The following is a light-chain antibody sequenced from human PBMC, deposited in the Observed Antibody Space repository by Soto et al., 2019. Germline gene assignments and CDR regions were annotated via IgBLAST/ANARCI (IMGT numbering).Light chain of an antibody. CDR1: QSISSW. V-gene: IGKV1-5*03. Sequence: DLQMTQSPSTLSASVGDRVTITCRASQSISSWLAWYQQKPGKAPKGLIQKASSLESGVPSRFSGSGSGTEFTLTISSLQPDDFATYHCQQYSIYPLTFGGGTKVEIK. CDR2: KAS. CDR3: QQYSIYPLT. J-gene: IGKJ4*01.